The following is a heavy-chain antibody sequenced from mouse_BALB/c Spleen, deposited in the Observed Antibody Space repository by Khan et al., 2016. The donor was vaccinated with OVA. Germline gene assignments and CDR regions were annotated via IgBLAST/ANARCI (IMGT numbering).Heavy chain of an antibody. D-gene: IGHD1-2*01. Sequence: VQLKESGPGLVKPSQSLSLTCTVTGYSITSGYGWNWIRQFPGNKLEWMGYISYSGSTNYNPSLKSRISIIRDTSKNQFFLQLNSVTTEDTATYYCARTARMKYWGQGTTLTVSS. CDR3: ARTARMKY. J-gene: IGHJ2*01. V-gene: IGHV3-2*02. CDR2: ISYSGST. CDR1: GYSITSGYG.